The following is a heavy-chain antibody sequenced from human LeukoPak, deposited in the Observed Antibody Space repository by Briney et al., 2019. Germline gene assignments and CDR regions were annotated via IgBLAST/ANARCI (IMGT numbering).Heavy chain of an antibody. CDR2: ISSSSGYI. V-gene: IGHV3-21*01. D-gene: IGHD2-2*01. J-gene: IGHJ4*02. Sequence: GGSLRLSCAASGFTFSSSTMNWVRQAPGKGLEWVSSISSSSGYIYYADSVKGRFTISSDNAKNSLYLQLNSLRAEDTAVYYCVNDCSSSSCYDYWGQGTLVTVSS. CDR1: GFTFSSST. CDR3: VNDCSSSSCYDY.